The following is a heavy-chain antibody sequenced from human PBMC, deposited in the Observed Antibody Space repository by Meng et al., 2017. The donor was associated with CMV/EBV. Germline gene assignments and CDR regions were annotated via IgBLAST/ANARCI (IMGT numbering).Heavy chain of an antibody. V-gene: IGHV3-73*01. J-gene: IGHJ4*02. D-gene: IGHD6-19*01. CDR1: RFTFSGSA. Sequence: GESLKISCAASRFTFSGSAMHWVRQASGKGLEWVGRIRSKANSYATAYAASVKGRFTISRDDSKNTAYLQMNSLKTEDTAVYYCTVRIAVAGTIDYWGQGTLVTVSS. CDR3: TVRIAVAGTIDY. CDR2: IRSKANSYAT.